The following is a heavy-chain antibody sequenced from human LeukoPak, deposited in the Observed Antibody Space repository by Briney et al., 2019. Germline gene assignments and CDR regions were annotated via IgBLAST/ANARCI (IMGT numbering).Heavy chain of an antibody. CDR2: ISAGGGST. D-gene: IGHD2-15*01. V-gene: IGHV3-23*01. Sequence: GGSLRLSCVASGFTFSSYWMHWVRQAPGKGLEWVSGISAGGGSTYYADSVKGRFTISRDNSKNTLYLQMNSLRAEDTAIYYCAKAVVGVAAIVYWGQGTLVTVSS. CDR1: GFTFSSYW. CDR3: AKAVVGVAAIVY. J-gene: IGHJ4*02.